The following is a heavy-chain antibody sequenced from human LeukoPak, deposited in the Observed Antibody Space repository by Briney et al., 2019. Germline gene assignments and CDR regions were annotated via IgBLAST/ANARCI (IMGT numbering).Heavy chain of an antibody. CDR2: ISSSGSTI. D-gene: IGHD3-10*02. J-gene: IGHJ6*04. Sequence: GGSLRLSCAASGVTFSSYEMNWVRQAPGKGLEWVSYISSSGSTIYYADPVKGRCTSSRDHAKRSLYLQMNRPRAEDTAVCYCALLDTTMIGGVWGKRTTVTISS. CDR3: ALLDTTMIGGV. V-gene: IGHV3-48*03. CDR1: GVTFSSYE.